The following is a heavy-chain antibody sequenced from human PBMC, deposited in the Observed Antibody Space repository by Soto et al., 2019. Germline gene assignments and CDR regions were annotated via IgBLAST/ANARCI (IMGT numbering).Heavy chain of an antibody. CDR2: TYYYRSKWYN. J-gene: IGHJ5*02. CDR1: GDSVSSNHGA. D-gene: IGHD1-1*01. Sequence: PSHTLSLTCAISGDSVSSNHGAWNCIRQSPSRGLEWLGRTYYYRSKWYNDYAESVKGRISINPDTSKNQFSLRLDFVTPDDTAMYYCARDDGPRTTRRFDRWGQGTLVTVSS. V-gene: IGHV6-1*01. CDR3: ARDDGPRTTRRFDR.